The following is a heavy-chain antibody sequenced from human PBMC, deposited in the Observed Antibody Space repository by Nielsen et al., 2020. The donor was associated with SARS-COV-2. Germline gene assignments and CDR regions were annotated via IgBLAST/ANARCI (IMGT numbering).Heavy chain of an antibody. D-gene: IGHD3-10*01. CDR2: ISWDGGST. CDR3: ARVGGYGLLWFGELLS. Sequence: GGSLRLSCAASGFTFDDYTMHWVRQAPGKGLEWVSLISWDGGSTYYADSVKGRFTISRDNAKNSLYLQMNSLRAEDTALYHCARVGGYGLLWFGELLSWGQGTLVTVSS. CDR1: GFTFDDYT. V-gene: IGHV3-43*01. J-gene: IGHJ5*02.